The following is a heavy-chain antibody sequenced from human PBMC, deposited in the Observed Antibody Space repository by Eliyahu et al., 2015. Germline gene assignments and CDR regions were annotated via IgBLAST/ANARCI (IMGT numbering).Heavy chain of an antibody. D-gene: IGHD6-19*01. CDR3: STFYSSGWPYYFDY. CDR2: IKSKTDGGTT. V-gene: IGHV3-15*01. CDR1: GFPFXNAW. Sequence: EVQLVESGGGLVKPGGSLRLSCAASGFPFXNAWMSWVRQAPGKGLEWVGRIKSKTDGGTTDYAAPVKGRFTISRDDSKNTLYLQMNSLKTEDTTVYYCSTFYSSGWPYYFDYWGQGTLVTVSS. J-gene: IGHJ4*02.